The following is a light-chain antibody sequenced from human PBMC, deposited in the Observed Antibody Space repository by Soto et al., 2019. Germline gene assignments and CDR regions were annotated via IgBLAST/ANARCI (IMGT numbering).Light chain of an antibody. CDR2: DVN. J-gene: IGLJ1*01. V-gene: IGLV2-14*01. Sequence: QSALTQPASVSGSPGQSITISCTGTTSDVGGYNFVSWYQQHPGRAPKLMIYDVNNRPSGVSNRLSGSKSGNTASLTISGLQAEDEADYYCSSYTSSSSTSYVFGTGTKLTVL. CDR1: TSDVGGYNF. CDR3: SSYTSSSSTSYV.